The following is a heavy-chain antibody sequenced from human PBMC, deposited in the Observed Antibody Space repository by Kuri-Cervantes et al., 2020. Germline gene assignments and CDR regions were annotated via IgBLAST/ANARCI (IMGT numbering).Heavy chain of an antibody. CDR3: AREIAAAYCGGLNTFCLGDF. J-gene: IGHJ4*02. V-gene: IGHV3-74*01. Sequence: GESLKISCAASGFTFSSYWMHWVRQAPGKGLVWVSRINSDGSSTSYADSVKGRFTISRDNAKNSLYLQMNSLRAEDTAVYYCAREIAAAYCGGLNTFCLGDFWGQGTLVTVSS. D-gene: IGHD2-21*01. CDR2: INSDGSST. CDR1: GFTFSSYW.